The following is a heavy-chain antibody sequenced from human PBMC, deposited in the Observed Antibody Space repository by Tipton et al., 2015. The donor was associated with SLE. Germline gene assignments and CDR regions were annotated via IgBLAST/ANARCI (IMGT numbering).Heavy chain of an antibody. D-gene: IGHD6-19*01. CDR1: GFTVSSNY. CDR3: ARVSAIDSSGWESAFDI. V-gene: IGHV3-53*01. J-gene: IGHJ3*02. CDR2: IYSGGST. Sequence: QLVQSGGGLIQPGGSLRLSCAASGFTVSSNYMSWVRQAPGKGLEWVSVIYSGGSTYYADSVKGRFTISRDNSKNTLYLQMNSLRAEDTAVYYCARVSAIDSSGWESAFDIWGQGTMVTASS.